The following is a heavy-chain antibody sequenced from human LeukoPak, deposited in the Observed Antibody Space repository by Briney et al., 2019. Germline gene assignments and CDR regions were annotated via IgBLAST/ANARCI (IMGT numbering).Heavy chain of an antibody. CDR1: GYNFTNYW. V-gene: IGHV5-51*01. CDR2: IYPGDSDT. CDR3: ARPMVRGGVYYYYGMDV. Sequence: SGESLKISCKGSGYNFTNYWIDWVRQMPGKGLEWMGIIYPGDSDTRYSPSFQGQVTISADKSISTAYLQWSSLKASDTAMYYCARPMVRGGVYYYYGMDVWGQGTTVTVSS. D-gene: IGHD3-10*01. J-gene: IGHJ6*02.